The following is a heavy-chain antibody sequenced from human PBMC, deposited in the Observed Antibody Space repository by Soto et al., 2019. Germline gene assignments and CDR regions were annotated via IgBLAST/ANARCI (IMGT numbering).Heavy chain of an antibody. CDR3: AGRYCTGGSCYRP. D-gene: IGHD2-15*01. Sequence: QVQLQQWGAGLLKPSETLSLTCAISGGSFSGYYWSWIRQPPGKGLEWIGEINHDGITNYNPSLKSRVTIALDTSKTQFSLKLTSVTAADTAVYYCAGRYCTGGSCYRPWGQGTLVTVSS. J-gene: IGHJ4*02. CDR2: INHDGIT. CDR1: GGSFSGYY. V-gene: IGHV4-34*01.